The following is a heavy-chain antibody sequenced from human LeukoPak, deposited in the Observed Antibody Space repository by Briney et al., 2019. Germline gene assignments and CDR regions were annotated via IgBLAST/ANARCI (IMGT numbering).Heavy chain of an antibody. Sequence: PGRSLRLSCAASGFSFSTYGMLWVRQAPGKGLEWVAVIWYDRSNKYYADSVKGRFTISRDNSKNTLYLQMNSLRVEDTAVYYCARGGPEWPLDYWGQGTLVTVST. D-gene: IGHD3-3*01. CDR3: ARGGPEWPLDY. CDR1: GFSFSTYG. CDR2: IWYDRSNK. V-gene: IGHV3-33*01. J-gene: IGHJ4*02.